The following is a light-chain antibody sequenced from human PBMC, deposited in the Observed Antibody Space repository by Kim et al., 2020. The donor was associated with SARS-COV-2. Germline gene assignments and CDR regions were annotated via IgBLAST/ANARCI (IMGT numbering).Light chain of an antibody. V-gene: IGKV1-39*01. CDR2: AAS. CDR1: QSISSY. CDR3: QQSYSTPLT. J-gene: IGKJ4*01. Sequence: AYVGDKVTITCRASQSISSYLNWYQQKPGKAPKLLIYAASSLQSAVPSRFSGSGSGTDFTLTISSLQPEDFATYYCQQSYSTPLTFGGGTKVDIK.